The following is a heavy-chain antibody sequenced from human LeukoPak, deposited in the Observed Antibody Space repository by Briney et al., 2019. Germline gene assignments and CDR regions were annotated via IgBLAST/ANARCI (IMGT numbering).Heavy chain of an antibody. CDR3: ARLPTYGSGRGGYFDY. J-gene: IGHJ4*02. CDR1: GGSISSYY. D-gene: IGHD3-10*01. CDR2: IYYSGST. Sequence: SETLSLTCTVSGGSISSYYWSWIRQLPGKGLEWIGYIYYSGSTNYNPSLKSRVTISVDTSKNQFSLKLSSVTAADTAVYYCARLPTYGSGRGGYFDYWGQGTLVTVSS. V-gene: IGHV4-59*08.